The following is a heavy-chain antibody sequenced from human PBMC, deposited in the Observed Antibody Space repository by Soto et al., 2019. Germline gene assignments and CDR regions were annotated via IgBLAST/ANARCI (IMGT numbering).Heavy chain of an antibody. V-gene: IGHV4-59*12. J-gene: IGHJ4*02. CDR2: IYYSGST. D-gene: IGHD6-19*01. Sequence: SETLSLTCTVSGGSISSYYWSWIRQPPGKGLEWIGYIYYSGSTNYNPSLKSRVTISVDKSKNQFSLKLSSVTAADTAVYYCASRPIAVAGSDFDYWGQGTLVTVSS. CDR3: ASRPIAVAGSDFDY. CDR1: GGSISSYY.